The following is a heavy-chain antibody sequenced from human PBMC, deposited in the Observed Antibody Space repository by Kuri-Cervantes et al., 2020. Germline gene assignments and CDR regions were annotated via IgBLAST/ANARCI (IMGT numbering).Heavy chain of an antibody. D-gene: IGHD3-10*01. CDR2: ISGSGGST. CDR1: GFTFSSYA. V-gene: IGHV3-23*01. Sequence: SCAASGFTFSSYAMSWVRQAPGKGLEWVSAISGSGGSTYYADSVKGRFTISRDNSKNTLYLQMNSLRAEDTAVYYCAKAFNYYGSGSCFDYWGQGTVVTVSS. J-gene: IGHJ4*02. CDR3: AKAFNYYGSGSCFDY.